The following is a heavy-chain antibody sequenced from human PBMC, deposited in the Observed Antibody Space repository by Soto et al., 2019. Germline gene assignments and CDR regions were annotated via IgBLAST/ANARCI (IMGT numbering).Heavy chain of an antibody. CDR1: GWTHSGYP. CDR2: IRTATYGGTT. Sequence: RSCRASGWTHSGYPLSWLRQAPGKGLEWLAYIRTATYGGTTEYAASVRDRFTISRDDAESIASLQMNSLRTEDTAIYNCDRAVRLSGDAFDIWGQGTMVTVSS. CDR3: DRAVRLSGDAFDI. J-gene: IGHJ3*02. D-gene: IGHD3-10*01. V-gene: IGHV3-49*03.